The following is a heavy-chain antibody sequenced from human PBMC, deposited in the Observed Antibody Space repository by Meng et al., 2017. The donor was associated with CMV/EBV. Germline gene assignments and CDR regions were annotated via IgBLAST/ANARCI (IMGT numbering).Heavy chain of an antibody. V-gene: IGHV3-9*01. CDR2: ISWNSGSI. D-gene: IGHD6-13*01. CDR3: AKDLYSSSWYYYYYGMDV. J-gene: IGHJ6*02. Sequence: SLKISCAASGFTFDDYAMHWVRQAPGKGLEWVSGISWNSGSIDYADSVKGRFTISRDNAKNSLYLQMNSLRAEDTALYYCAKDLYSSSWYYYYYGMDVWGQGTTVTVSS. CDR1: GFTFDDYA.